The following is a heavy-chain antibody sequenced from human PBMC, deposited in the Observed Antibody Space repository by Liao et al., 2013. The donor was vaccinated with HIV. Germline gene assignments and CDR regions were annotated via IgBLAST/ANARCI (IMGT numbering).Heavy chain of an antibody. J-gene: IGHJ3*01. D-gene: IGHD4-17*01. CDR3: AAGDYGAYKAFDF. Sequence: QLQLQESGPGLVKPSETLSLTCTVSGASISSSSYYWGWIRQPPGKGLEWIGSMDYSGSTYDNPSLQSRVTISIDTSKNQFSLKLTSVTAADTAVYYCAAGDYGAYKAFDFWGQGTVVTVSS. V-gene: IGHV4-39*07. CDR2: MDYSGST. CDR1: GASISSSSYY.